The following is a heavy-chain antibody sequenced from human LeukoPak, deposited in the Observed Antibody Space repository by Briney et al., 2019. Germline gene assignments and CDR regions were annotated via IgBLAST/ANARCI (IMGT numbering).Heavy chain of an antibody. J-gene: IGHJ5*02. D-gene: IGHD6-13*01. CDR1: GFTFSSYG. CDR3: TKDRSRQQMWGSVKKWFDP. V-gene: IGHV3-30*18. Sequence: PGGSLRLSCAASGFTFSSYGMHWVRQAPGKGLEWVAVISYDGSNKYYADSVKGRSTISRGNSKNTLYLQMNSLREQDTAVYYCTKDRSRQQMWGSVKKWFDPWAQGTLVTVSS. CDR2: ISYDGSNK.